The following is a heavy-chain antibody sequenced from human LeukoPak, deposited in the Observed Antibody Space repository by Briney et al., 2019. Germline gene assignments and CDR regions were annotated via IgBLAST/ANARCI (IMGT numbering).Heavy chain of an antibody. CDR3: AKDQITMLVFDY. D-gene: IGHD3-16*01. Sequence: PGGSLRLSCAASGFTFSNYAMSWVRQAPGKGLEWVSAISAVNNNTYYADSVKGRFTISRDNSKNTLYLQMNSLSAEDTAIYYCAKDQITMLVFDYWGQGTLLTVSS. CDR1: GFTFSNYA. J-gene: IGHJ4*02. CDR2: ISAVNNNT. V-gene: IGHV3-23*01.